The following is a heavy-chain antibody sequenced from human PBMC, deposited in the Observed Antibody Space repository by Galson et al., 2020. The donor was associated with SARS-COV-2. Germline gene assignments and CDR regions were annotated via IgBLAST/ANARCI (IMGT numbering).Heavy chain of an antibody. J-gene: IGHJ6*02. CDR3: ARRGTYYYDPSGSHQKDYYYTYGIDV. Sequence: GESLKISCKASGYSFSDYWIVWVRHMPGKGLEWMGAIYPRDSDTRYSPSLQGQVTISADKSITTAYLQWSTLEASDTGMYYCARRGTYYYDPSGSHQKDYYYTYGIDVWGRGTTITVSS. CDR2: IYPRDSDT. V-gene: IGHV5-51*01. CDR1: GYSFSDYW. D-gene: IGHD1-26*01.